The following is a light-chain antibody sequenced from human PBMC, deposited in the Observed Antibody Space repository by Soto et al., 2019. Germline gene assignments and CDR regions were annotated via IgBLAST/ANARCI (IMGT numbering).Light chain of an antibody. CDR3: QLYDSPSYS. CDR1: QSITSSY. CDR2: GAS. V-gene: IGKV3-20*01. Sequence: EIVLTQSPGTLSLSPGERATLSCRASQSITSSYLAWYQQKPGQAPRLLIYGASRRATDIPDRFSGSGSGTDFTLTISRLEPEDFAVYYCQLYDSPSYSFGVGTKLEIK. J-gene: IGKJ2*01.